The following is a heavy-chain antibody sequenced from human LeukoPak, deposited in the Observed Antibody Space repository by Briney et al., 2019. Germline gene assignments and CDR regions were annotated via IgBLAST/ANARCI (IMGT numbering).Heavy chain of an antibody. Sequence: GGPLRLSCAASGFTFSDYGMHWVRQAPGEGLEWVAVISYDGSNKYYADSVKGRFTISRDNSKNSVYLQMNSLRAEDTAMYYCARSQYDSSSPDYWGQGTLVTVSS. CDR3: ARSQYDSSSPDY. CDR2: ISYDGSNK. V-gene: IGHV3-33*05. CDR1: GFTFSDYG. D-gene: IGHD3-22*01. J-gene: IGHJ4*02.